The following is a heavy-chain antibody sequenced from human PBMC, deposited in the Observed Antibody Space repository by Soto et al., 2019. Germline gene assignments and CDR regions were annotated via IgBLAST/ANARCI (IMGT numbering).Heavy chain of an antibody. V-gene: IGHV4-59*01. Sequence: PSETLSLTCTVSGGSISSYYWSWIRQPPGKGLEWIGYIYYSGSTNYNPSLKSRVTISVDTSKNQFSLKLSSVTAADTAVYYCARVSLRGPYSSGWIYFDYWGQGTLVTVSS. CDR3: ARVSLRGPYSSGWIYFDY. D-gene: IGHD6-19*01. J-gene: IGHJ4*02. CDR1: GGSISSYY. CDR2: IYYSGST.